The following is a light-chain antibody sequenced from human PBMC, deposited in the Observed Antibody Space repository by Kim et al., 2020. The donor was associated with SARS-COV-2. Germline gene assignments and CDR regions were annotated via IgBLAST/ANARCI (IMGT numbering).Light chain of an antibody. V-gene: IGLV1-47*01. CDR3: ASWDDSLSGSV. Sequence: GQTVTISCSGSSANIGEKFVVWYQQLPGTAPKLLMYRNSQRPSGVPARFSGSKSGTSASLTISGLRSEDEADYYCASWDDSLSGSVFGGGTQLTVL. CDR1: SANIGEKF. CDR2: RNS. J-gene: IGLJ3*02.